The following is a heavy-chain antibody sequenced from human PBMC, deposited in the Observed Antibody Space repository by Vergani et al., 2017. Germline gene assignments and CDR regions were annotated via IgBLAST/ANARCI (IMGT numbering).Heavy chain of an antibody. D-gene: IGHD5-12*01. CDR1: GGSISSGSYY. Sequence: QVLLQEPGPGLVKPSQTLSLTCSVSGGSISSGSYYWSWIRQPAGKGLEWVGRIHTNGGVDHNSSLNSRVTISVDKSKNQFSLKLSSVTAGDTAVYYCGRMYSAGYGGFDPWGQGTLVIVSS. CDR3: GRMYSAGYGGFDP. CDR2: IHTNGGV. V-gene: IGHV4-61*02. J-gene: IGHJ5*02.